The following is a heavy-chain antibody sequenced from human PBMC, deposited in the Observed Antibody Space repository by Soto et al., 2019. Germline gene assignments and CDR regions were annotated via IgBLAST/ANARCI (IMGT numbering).Heavy chain of an antibody. CDR1: GGSVSSISYS. D-gene: IGHD2-2*03. J-gene: IGHJ6*02. CDR2: IYSSENT. Sequence: TSETLSLTCTVSGGSVSSISYSWGWIRQSPGKGLEWIGTIYSSENTYYNPSLLSRVTITVDTSKNEFSLRLGSVTAADTAVYYCARLNGYCISTNCHGYYGMDVWGQGTTVTVS. V-gene: IGHV4-39*01. CDR3: ARLNGYCISTNCHGYYGMDV.